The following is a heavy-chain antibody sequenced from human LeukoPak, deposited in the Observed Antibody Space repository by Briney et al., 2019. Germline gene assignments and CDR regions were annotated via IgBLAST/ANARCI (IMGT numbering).Heavy chain of an antibody. V-gene: IGHV3-48*03. CDR2: ISSSGSTI. CDR3: AKDYSKTSYYGSGTYYRPNWFDP. D-gene: IGHD3-10*01. CDR1: GFTFSSYE. Sequence: GGSLKLSCAASGFTFSSYEMNWVRQAPGKGLEWVSYISSSGSTIYYADSVKGRFTVSRDNSKNTLYLQMNSLRAEDTAVYYCAKDYSKTSYYGSGTYYRPNWFDPWGQGTLVTVSS. J-gene: IGHJ5*02.